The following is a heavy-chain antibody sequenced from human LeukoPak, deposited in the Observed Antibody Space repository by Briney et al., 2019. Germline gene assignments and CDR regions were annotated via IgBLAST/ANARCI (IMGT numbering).Heavy chain of an antibody. CDR1: GGSISSGGYY. D-gene: IGHD6-13*01. J-gene: IGHJ4*02. V-gene: IGHV4-31*03. CDR2: IYYSGST. CDR3: ARTSTAAVSYYFDY. Sequence: TLSLTCTVSGGSISSGGYYWSWIRQHPGKGLEWIGYIYYSGSTYYNPSLKSRVTISVDTSKNQFSLKLSSVTAADTAVYYCARTSTAAVSYYFDYWGQGTLVTVSS.